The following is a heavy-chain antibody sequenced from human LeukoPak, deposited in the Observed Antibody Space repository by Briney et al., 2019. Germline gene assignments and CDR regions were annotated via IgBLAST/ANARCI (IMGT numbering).Heavy chain of an antibody. CDR3: ASDSGSDYSNYFVY. Sequence: NASETLSLTCTVCGGSISSYYWSWIRQPPGKGMEWIGYIYYSGSTNYNPSLKSRVTISVDTSKNQFSLKLSSVTAADTAVYYCASDSGSDYSNYFVYWGQGTLVTVSS. D-gene: IGHD4-11*01. V-gene: IGHV4-59*08. CDR1: GGSISSYY. CDR2: IYYSGST. J-gene: IGHJ4*02.